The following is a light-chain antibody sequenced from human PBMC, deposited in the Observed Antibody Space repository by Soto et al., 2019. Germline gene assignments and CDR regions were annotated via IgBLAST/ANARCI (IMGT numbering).Light chain of an antibody. Sequence: QSVLTQPPSVSGAPGQKVTISCTGSSSNIGAGYDVNWYQQFPGTAPKLLIYGDSNRPSGVPDRFSGSKSGTSASLAITGLQAEDEADYYYQSYDNSLTDSVVIGGGTKVTVL. CDR2: GDS. V-gene: IGLV1-40*01. CDR1: SSNIGAGYD. CDR3: QSYDNSLTDSVV. J-gene: IGLJ2*01.